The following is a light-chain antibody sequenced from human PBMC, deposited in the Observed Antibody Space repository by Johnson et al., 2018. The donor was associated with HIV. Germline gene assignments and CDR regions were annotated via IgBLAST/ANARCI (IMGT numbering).Light chain of an antibody. Sequence: QPVLTQPPSVSAAPGQKVTISCSGSSSNIGNNYVSWYQQLPGTAPKLLIYDNNKRPSGIPDRFSGSKSGTSATLGITGLQTGDEADYYCGTWDSSLSAHVFGTGTKVTV. J-gene: IGLJ1*01. V-gene: IGLV1-51*01. CDR1: SSNIGNNY. CDR3: GTWDSSLSAHV. CDR2: DNN.